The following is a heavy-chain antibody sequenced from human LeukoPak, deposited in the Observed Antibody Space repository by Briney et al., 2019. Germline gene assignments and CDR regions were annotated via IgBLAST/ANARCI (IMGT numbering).Heavy chain of an antibody. CDR3: ARARAPQWFGEKSPPRYYYGMDV. V-gene: IGHV4-30-2*01. CDR1: GGSISSGGYS. D-gene: IGHD3-10*01. J-gene: IGHJ6*02. CDR2: IYHSGST. Sequence: PSQTLSLTCAVSGGSISSGGYSWNWIRQPPGKGLEWIGYIYHSGSTYYNPSLKSRVTISVDRSKNQFSLKLSSVTAADTAVYYCARARAPQWFGEKSPPRYYYGMDVWGQGTTVTVSS.